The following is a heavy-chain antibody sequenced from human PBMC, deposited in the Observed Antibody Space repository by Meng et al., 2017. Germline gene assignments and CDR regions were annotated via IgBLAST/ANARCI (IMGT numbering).Heavy chain of an antibody. Sequence: SLKISCAASGFTFGDYAMHWVRQAPGKGLEWVSGISWNSGSIGYADSVKGRFTISRDNSKNSLYLQMNSLRAEDTALYYCAKEYQAYYDFWSGYGLWGQGTLVTVSS. V-gene: IGHV3-9*01. J-gene: IGHJ4*02. CDR3: AKEYQAYYDFWSGYGL. CDR1: GFTFGDYA. D-gene: IGHD3-3*01. CDR2: ISWNSGSI.